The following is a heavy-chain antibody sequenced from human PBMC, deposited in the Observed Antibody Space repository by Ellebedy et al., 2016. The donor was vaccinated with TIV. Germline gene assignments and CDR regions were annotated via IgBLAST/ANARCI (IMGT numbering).Heavy chain of an antibody. J-gene: IGHJ3*02. CDR1: GFTFSDYY. CDR3: ARDRTGVFDI. V-gene: IGHV3-11*04. D-gene: IGHD3-10*01. Sequence: GESLKISCAASGFTFSDYYMSWIRQAPGKGLEWVSYISSGGSTMKYADSAKGRFTISRDNADNSMYLQMNSLRADETAVYYCARDRTGVFDIWGQGTMVTVSS. CDR2: ISSGGSTM.